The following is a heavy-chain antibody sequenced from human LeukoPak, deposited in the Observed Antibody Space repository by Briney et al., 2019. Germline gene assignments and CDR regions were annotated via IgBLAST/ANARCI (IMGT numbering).Heavy chain of an antibody. CDR2: ISDDGSNK. D-gene: IGHD1-20*01. CDR3: AKDRAPYTWNDIDY. CDR1: GFTFSSNY. V-gene: IGHV3-30*18. J-gene: IGHJ4*02. Sequence: GGSLRLSCAASGFTFSSNYMSWVRQAPGKGLEWVSVISDDGSNKYYADSVKGRFTISRDNSKNTLYLQMNSLRAEDTAVYYCAKDRAPYTWNDIDYWGQGTLATVSS.